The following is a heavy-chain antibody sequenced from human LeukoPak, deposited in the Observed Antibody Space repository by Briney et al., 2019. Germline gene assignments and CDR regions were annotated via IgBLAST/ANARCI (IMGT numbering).Heavy chain of an antibody. CDR3: AKDRYYYDSSGYLDFDY. D-gene: IGHD3-22*01. V-gene: IGHV3-23*01. J-gene: IGHJ4*02. Sequence: GGSLRLACAASGFTFSSYGMSWVRQAPGKGLEWVSTISGCGDSTDYADSVKGRFTISRDNSKDTLYLQMNSLRAGDTAVYYCAKDRYYYDSSGYLDFDYWGQGTLVTVSS. CDR2: ISGCGDST. CDR1: GFTFSSYG.